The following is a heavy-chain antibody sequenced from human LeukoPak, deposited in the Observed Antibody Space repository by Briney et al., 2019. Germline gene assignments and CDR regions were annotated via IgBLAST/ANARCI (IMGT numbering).Heavy chain of an antibody. CDR3: ARVIVGAPDAFDI. J-gene: IGHJ3*02. CDR2: INPSGGST. D-gene: IGHD1-26*01. V-gene: IGHV1-46*01. CDR1: GYTFTSYY. Sequence: ASVKVSCKASGYTFTSYYMHWVRQASGQGLEWMGIINPSGGSTSYAQKFQGRVTMTRDTSTSTVYMELSSLRSEDTAVYYCARVIVGAPDAFDIWGQGTMVTVSS.